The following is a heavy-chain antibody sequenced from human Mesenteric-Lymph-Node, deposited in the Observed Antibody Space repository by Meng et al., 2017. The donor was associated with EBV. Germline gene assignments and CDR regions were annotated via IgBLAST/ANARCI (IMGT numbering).Heavy chain of an antibody. V-gene: IGHV1-2*06. CDR2: IRPNSGAT. J-gene: IGHJ4*02. CDR1: GNTFSDYY. CDR3: ARDGVDPVAAD. Sequence: QVQLVQSGAEEKKPGASVRVSCKTSGNTFSDYYIHWVRQAPGRGLQWMGRIRPNSGATHYTQTFQDRVTMTRDTSISTVYMELTNLKSDDTAIYYCARDGVDPVAADWGQGTLVTVPQ. D-gene: IGHD6-19*01.